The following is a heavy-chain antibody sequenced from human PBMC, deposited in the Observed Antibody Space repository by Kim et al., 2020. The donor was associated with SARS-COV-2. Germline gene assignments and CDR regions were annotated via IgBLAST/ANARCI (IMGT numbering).Heavy chain of an antibody. CDR3: ARDSSSPGEYYYYGMDV. CDR1: GGSISSYY. Sequence: SETLSLTCTVSGGSISSYYWSWIRQPPGKGLEWIGYIYYSGSTNYNPSLKSRVTISVDTSKNQFSLKLSSVTAADTAVYYCARDSSSPGEYYYYGMDVWGQGTTVTVSS. V-gene: IGHV4-59*13. D-gene: IGHD6-6*01. CDR2: IYYSGST. J-gene: IGHJ6*02.